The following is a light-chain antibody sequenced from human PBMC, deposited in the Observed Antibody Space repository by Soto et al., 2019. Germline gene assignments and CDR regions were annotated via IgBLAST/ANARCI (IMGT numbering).Light chain of an antibody. Sequence: PQPPQVSGAQGQRVTIPSPGRAPTFGAGYDVHWYQQLPGTAPKLLIYGNSNRPSGVPDRFSGSKSGTSASLAITGLQAEDEADYYCQSYDSSLSGYVFGTGTKVTVL. CDR1: APTFGAGYD. J-gene: IGLJ1*01. CDR3: QSYDSSLSGYV. CDR2: GNS. V-gene: IGLV1-40*01.